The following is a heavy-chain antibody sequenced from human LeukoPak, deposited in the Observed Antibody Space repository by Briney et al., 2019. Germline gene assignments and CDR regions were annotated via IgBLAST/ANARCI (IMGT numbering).Heavy chain of an antibody. CDR1: GFTFSSYS. D-gene: IGHD4-17*01. J-gene: IGHJ4*02. V-gene: IGHV3-21*01. CDR3: ARWGTNGDYTQVFDY. Sequence: GGSLRLSCAASGFTFSSYSMNWVRQAPGKGLEWVSSISSSSSYIYYADSVKGRFTISRDNAKNSLYLQMNSLRAEDTAVYYCARWGTNGDYTQVFDYWGQGTLVTVSS. CDR2: ISSSSSYI.